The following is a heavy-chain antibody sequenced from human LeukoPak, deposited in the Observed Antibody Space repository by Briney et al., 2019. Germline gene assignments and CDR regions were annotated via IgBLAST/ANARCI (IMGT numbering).Heavy chain of an antibody. J-gene: IGHJ4*02. CDR1: GDSVSTDSYY. D-gene: IGHD3-9*01. V-gene: IGHV4-39*02. Sequence: PSETLSLTCTVSGDSVSTDSYYWGWIRQPPGKGLEWIGSVYSSGRTYYNPSLKSRVTISVDTSKNHFSLKLSSVTAADTAVYYCARLHYDILTAYEGLDYWGQGTLVTVSS. CDR3: ARLHYDILTAYEGLDY. CDR2: VYSSGRT.